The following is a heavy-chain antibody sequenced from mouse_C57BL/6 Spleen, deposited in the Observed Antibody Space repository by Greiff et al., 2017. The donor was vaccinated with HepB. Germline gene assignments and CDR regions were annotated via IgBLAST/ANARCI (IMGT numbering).Heavy chain of an antibody. V-gene: IGHV1-4*01. CDR3: ARITTVVATPPFDV. CDR2: INPSSGYT. Sequence: QVQLQQSGAELARPGASVKMSCKASGYTFTSYTMHWVKQRPGQGLEWIGYINPSSGYTKYNQKFKDKATLTADKSSSTAYMQLSSLTSEDSAVYYCARITTVVATPPFDVWGTGTTVTVSS. CDR1: GYTFTSYT. D-gene: IGHD1-1*01. J-gene: IGHJ1*03.